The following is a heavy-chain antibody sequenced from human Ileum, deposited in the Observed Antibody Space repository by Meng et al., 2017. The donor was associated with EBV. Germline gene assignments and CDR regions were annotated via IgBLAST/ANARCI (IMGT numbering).Heavy chain of an antibody. D-gene: IGHD3-22*01. CDR1: GGSISRSDW. J-gene: IGHJ4*02. Sequence: QVQVQQWGAGLLNPSETLSLTCAVSGGSISRSDWWSWVRQPPGKGLEWIGETSHSGSTNYSPSLKGRVTISLDKSKNQLSLKLNSVTAADTAVYYCASSDYYRADYWGQGTLITVSS. CDR2: TSHSGST. V-gene: IGHV4-4*02. CDR3: ASSDYYRADY.